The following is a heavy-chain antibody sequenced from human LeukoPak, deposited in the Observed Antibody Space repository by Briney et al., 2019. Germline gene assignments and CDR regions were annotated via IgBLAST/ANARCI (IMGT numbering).Heavy chain of an antibody. CDR1: GGSISSYY. D-gene: IGHD3-16*01. CDR3: ARLGGWFDP. CDR2: IYTSGST. V-gene: IGHV4-4*09. J-gene: IGHJ5*02. Sequence: SETLSLTCTVSGGSISSYYWSWIRQPPGKGLEWIGYIYTSGSTSYNPSLKSRVTISVDTSKNQFSLKLSSVTAADTAVYYCARLGGWFDPWGQGTLVTVSS.